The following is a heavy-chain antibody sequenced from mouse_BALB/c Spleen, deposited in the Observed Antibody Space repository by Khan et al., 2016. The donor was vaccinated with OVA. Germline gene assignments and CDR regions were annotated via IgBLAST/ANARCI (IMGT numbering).Heavy chain of an antibody. CDR2: IWSDGST. V-gene: IGHV2-6-2*01. J-gene: IGHJ4*01. CDR1: GFSLTSYG. Sequence: QVQLKESGPDLVAPSQSLYITCTASGFSLTSYGVHWVRQPPGKGLEWLVVIWSDGSTTYNSALKSRLSISKDNSTSQVFLKMNSLQTDDTATYYCARHPWDYRLLYAMDYWGQGTSVTVSP. CDR3: ARHPWDYRLLYAMDY. D-gene: IGHD1-1*01.